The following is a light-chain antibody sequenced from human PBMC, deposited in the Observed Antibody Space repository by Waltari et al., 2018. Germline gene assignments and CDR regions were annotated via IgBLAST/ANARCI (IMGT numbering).Light chain of an antibody. CDR2: APS. Sequence: QSALTQPPSVSGSPGQSVTISRNGTSSEACTYNRVPRYQQPPGTAPKLTIFAPSSRPSGGPDRFYGSKSGSTASLTISGLQAEDGGDYYYSSSTPSGTLVVGGGTKLTGL. CDR1: SSEACTYNR. J-gene: IGLJ2*01. V-gene: IGLV2-18*02. CDR3: SSSTPSGTLV.